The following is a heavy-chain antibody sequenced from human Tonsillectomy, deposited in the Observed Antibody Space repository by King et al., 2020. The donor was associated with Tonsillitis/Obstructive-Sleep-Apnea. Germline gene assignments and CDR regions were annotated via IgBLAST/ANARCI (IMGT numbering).Heavy chain of an antibody. CDR2: ISGSGGST. D-gene: IGHD4-17*01. CDR1: GFTFTSYA. J-gene: IGHJ3*02. CDR3: AKVHYGDQPNDAFDI. Sequence: VQLVESGGGLVQPGESLRLSCAASGFTFTSYAMGWVRQAPGKGLEWVSAISGSGGSTYYADSLNGRFTISRDNSKKTLFLQMNSLRAEDTAVYYCAKVHYGDQPNDAFDIWGQGTMVTVSS. V-gene: IGHV3-23*04.